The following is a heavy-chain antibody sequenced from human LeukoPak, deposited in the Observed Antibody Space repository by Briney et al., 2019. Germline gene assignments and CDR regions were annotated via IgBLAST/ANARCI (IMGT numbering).Heavy chain of an antibody. CDR3: ARDRGYTFDY. D-gene: IGHD3-22*01. CDR2: IKSDGSST. J-gene: IGHJ4*02. CDR1: GFTFSSYW. Sequence: GGSLRLSCAASGFTFSSYWMHWVRQAPGKGPVWVSQIKSDGSSTTYADSVKGRFTISRDNAKNTLYLQMNSLRAEGTAVYYCARDRGYTFDYWGQGTLVTVSS. V-gene: IGHV3-74*01.